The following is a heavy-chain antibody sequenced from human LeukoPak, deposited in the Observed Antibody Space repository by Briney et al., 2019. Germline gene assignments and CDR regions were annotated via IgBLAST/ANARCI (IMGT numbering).Heavy chain of an antibody. Sequence: PSETLSLTCAVYGGSFSGYYWSWIRQPPGKGLEWIGEINHSGSINYNPSLKSRVTISVDTSKNQFSLKLSSVTAADTAVYYCARGRSEPSYYYDSSGYCLGFDYWGQGTLVTVSS. D-gene: IGHD3-22*01. V-gene: IGHV4-34*01. J-gene: IGHJ4*02. CDR1: GGSFSGYY. CDR3: ARGRSEPSYYYDSSGYCLGFDY. CDR2: INHSGSI.